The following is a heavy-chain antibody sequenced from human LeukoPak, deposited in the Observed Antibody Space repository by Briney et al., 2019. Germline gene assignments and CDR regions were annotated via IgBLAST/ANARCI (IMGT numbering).Heavy chain of an antibody. CDR3: AKCISIAAGLYGMDV. V-gene: IGHV3-9*01. D-gene: IGHD6-13*01. CDR1: GFTFKDYA. J-gene: IGHJ6*02. CDR2: ISWNSGSI. Sequence: GGSLRLSCAASGFTFKDYAMHWARQPPGKGLEWVSGISWNSGSIAYADSVKGRFTISRDNAKNSLYLQMNSLRAEDTAMYYCAKCISIAAGLYGMDVWGQGTTVTVSS.